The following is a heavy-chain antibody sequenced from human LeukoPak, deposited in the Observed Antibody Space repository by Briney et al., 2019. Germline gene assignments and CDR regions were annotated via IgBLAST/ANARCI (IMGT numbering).Heavy chain of an antibody. CDR1: GYSFTSYW. D-gene: IGHD2-8*01. J-gene: IGHJ4*02. CDR3: ASPARPTHCTNGVCRDY. CDR2: IYPGDSDT. Sequence: GESLKISCKGSGYSFTSYWIGWVRQMPGKGLEWMGIIYPGDSDTRYSPPFQGQVTISADKSISTAYLQWSSLKASDTAMYYCASPARPTHCTNGVCRDYWGQGTLVTVSS. V-gene: IGHV5-51*01.